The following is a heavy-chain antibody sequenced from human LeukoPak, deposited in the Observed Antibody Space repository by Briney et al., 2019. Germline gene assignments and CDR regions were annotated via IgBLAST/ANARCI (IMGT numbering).Heavy chain of an antibody. J-gene: IGHJ4*02. Sequence: GGSLRLSCAASGFTFINYGMHWVRQAPGKGLEWVAFIRYDGSNRYYADSVKGRFTISRDNSKNTLYLQMSSLRAEDTAVYYCARSYSLPEYWGQGTLVTVSS. V-gene: IGHV3-30*02. D-gene: IGHD1-26*01. CDR3: ARSYSLPEY. CDR1: GFTFINYG. CDR2: IRYDGSNR.